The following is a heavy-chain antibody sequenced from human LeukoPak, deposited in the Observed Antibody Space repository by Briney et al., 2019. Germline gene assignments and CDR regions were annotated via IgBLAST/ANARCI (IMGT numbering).Heavy chain of an antibody. CDR3: ARDRVVTAPKGYYYYGMDV. V-gene: IGHV3-21*01. CDR1: GFTFSSYA. CDR2: ISSSSSYI. D-gene: IGHD2-21*02. Sequence: GGSLRLSCAASGFTFSSYAMSWVRQAPGKGLEWVSSISSSSSYIYYADSVKGRFTISRDNAKNSLYLQMDSLRAEDTAVYYCARDRVVTAPKGYYYYGMDVWGQGTTVTVSS. J-gene: IGHJ6*02.